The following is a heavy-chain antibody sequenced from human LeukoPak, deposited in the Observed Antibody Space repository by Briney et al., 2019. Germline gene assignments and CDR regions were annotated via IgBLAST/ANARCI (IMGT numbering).Heavy chain of an antibody. J-gene: IGHJ4*02. D-gene: IGHD5-18*01. Sequence: PETLSLTCAVYGGSFSGYYWSWIRQPPGKGLEWIGEINHSGSTNYNPSLKSRVTISVDTSKNQFSLKLSSVTAADTAVYYCAPRGYSYGFDYWGQGTLVTVSS. CDR2: INHSGST. CDR3: APRGYSYGFDY. CDR1: GGSFSGYY. V-gene: IGHV4-34*01.